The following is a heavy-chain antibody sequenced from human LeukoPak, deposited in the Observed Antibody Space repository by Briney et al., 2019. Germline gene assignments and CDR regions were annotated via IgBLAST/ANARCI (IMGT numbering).Heavy chain of an antibody. CDR1: GFTFSSYE. CDR3: ARDMLGPGDCSSTSCPERDYYYYYGMDV. V-gene: IGHV3-48*03. CDR2: ISSSGSTI. D-gene: IGHD2-2*01. Sequence: PGGSLRLSCAASGFTFSSYEMNWVRQAPGKGLEWVSYISSSGSTIYYADSVKGRFTNSRDNAKNSLYLQMNSLRAEDTAVYYCARDMLGPGDCSSTSCPERDYYYYYGMDVWGKGTTVTVSS. J-gene: IGHJ6*04.